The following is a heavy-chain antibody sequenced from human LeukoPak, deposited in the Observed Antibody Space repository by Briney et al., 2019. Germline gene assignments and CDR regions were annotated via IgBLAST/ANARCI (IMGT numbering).Heavy chain of an antibody. J-gene: IGHJ4*02. CDR1: GFSFSSYA. D-gene: IGHD6-19*01. CDR3: AKDSSGWGGFGY. CDR2: LSGTGRTT. V-gene: IGHV3-23*01. Sequence: GGSLRLSCAASGFSFSSYAMNWVRQAPGKGLEWVSGLSGTGRTTYYADSVKGRFTISRDNSKNTLYLQMNSLRAEDTAVYYCAKDSSGWGGFGYWGQGILVTVSS.